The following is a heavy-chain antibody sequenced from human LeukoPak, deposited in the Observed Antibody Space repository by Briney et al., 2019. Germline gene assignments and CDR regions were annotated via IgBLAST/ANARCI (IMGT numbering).Heavy chain of an antibody. Sequence: ETLSLTCTVSGGSLSIYYWSWIRQPPGKGLEWVSVIYSNGKAYYIDSVKGRFTISRDISQNTLFLQMNNLRAEDTAVYYCARDRADGYNYGDSFDNWGQGVLVTVSS. V-gene: IGHV3-66*01. CDR2: IYSNGKA. CDR3: ARDRADGYNYGDSFDN. CDR1: GGSLSIYY. D-gene: IGHD5-18*01. J-gene: IGHJ4*02.